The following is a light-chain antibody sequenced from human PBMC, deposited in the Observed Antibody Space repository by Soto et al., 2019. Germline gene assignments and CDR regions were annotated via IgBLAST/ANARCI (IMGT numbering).Light chain of an antibody. CDR1: SSDVGGYNY. CDR3: SSYTRSTTLVV. J-gene: IGLJ2*01. CDR2: DVG. V-gene: IGLV2-14*03. Sequence: QSALTQPASVSGSPGQSITISCTGTSSDVGGYNYVSWYQQHPGKAPKLMIYDVGDRPSGVSNRFSGSKSGNTASLTISGLQAEDEADYYCSSYTRSTTLVVFGGGTKVTVL.